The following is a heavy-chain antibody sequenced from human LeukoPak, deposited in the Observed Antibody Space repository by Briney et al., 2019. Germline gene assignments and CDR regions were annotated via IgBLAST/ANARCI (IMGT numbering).Heavy chain of an antibody. V-gene: IGHV4-4*07. CDR1: GGSISGYY. J-gene: IGHJ5*02. D-gene: IGHD3-3*01. CDR2: IYTSGST. Sequence: ASETLSLTCTVSGGSISGYYWSWIRQPAGKGLEWIGRIYTSGSTNYNPSLKSRVTMSVDTSKNQFSLKLSSVTAADTAVYYCARDSSDYDFWSGYLEDWFDPWGQGTLVTVSS. CDR3: ARDSSDYDFWSGYLEDWFDP.